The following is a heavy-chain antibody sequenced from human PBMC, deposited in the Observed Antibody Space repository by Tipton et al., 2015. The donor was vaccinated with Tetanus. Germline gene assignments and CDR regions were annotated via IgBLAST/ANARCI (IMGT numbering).Heavy chain of an antibody. D-gene: IGHD3-16*01. J-gene: IGHJ6*04. CDR2: SYAGGNYA. V-gene: IGHV3-23*03. CDR3: AKEALGVLNL. Sequence: SLRLSCTASGFTFNSYPMNWVRQAPGKGLEWVSVSYAGGNYAYYADSVKGRFTITRDNSKNTLSLQLNSLRAGDTAIYYCAKEALGVLNLWGNGTTVIVSS. CDR1: GFTFNSYP.